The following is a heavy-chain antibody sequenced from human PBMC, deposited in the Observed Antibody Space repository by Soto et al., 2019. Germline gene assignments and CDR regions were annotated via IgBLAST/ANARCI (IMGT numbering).Heavy chain of an antibody. CDR2: IIPIFGTA. Sequence: QVQLVQSGAEVKKPGSSVKVSCKASGGTFSSYAISWVRQAPGQGLEWMGGIIPIFGTANYAQKFQGRVTITADESTSTAYMELGSMRSEDTAVYYCATSHSQLGPPFDYYYGMDVWGPGTTVTVSS. D-gene: IGHD6-6*01. CDR3: ATSHSQLGPPFDYYYGMDV. J-gene: IGHJ6*02. V-gene: IGHV1-69*01. CDR1: GGTFSSYA.